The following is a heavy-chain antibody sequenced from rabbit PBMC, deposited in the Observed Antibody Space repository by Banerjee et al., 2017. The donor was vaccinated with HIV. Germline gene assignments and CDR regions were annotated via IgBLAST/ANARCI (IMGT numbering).Heavy chain of an antibody. V-gene: IGHV1S45*01. J-gene: IGHJ6*01. D-gene: IGHD8-1*01. Sequence: QEQLEESGGGLVKPEGSLTLTCKASGFPFSNKAVMCWVRQAPGKGLEWIACINAVTGKAVYESWAKGRFTCSKTSSTTVTLQMTSLTVADTATYFCARDTGSSFSTYGMDLRGQGTLVTVS. CDR3: ARDTGSSFSTYGMDL. CDR2: INAVTGKA. CDR1: GFPFSNKAV.